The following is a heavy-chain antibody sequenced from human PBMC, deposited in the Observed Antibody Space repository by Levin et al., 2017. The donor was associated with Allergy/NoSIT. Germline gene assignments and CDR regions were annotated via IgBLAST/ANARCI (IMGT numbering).Heavy chain of an antibody. D-gene: IGHD3-22*01. CDR1: GFTFSSYA. Sequence: GESLKISCAASGFTFSSYAMSWVRQAPGKGLEWVSAISGSGGSTYYADSVKGRFTISRDNSKNTLYLQMNSLRAEDTAVYYCAKEPSYDSSGYYGYWGQGTLVTVSS. J-gene: IGHJ4*02. CDR2: ISGSGGST. CDR3: AKEPSYDSSGYYGY. V-gene: IGHV3-23*01.